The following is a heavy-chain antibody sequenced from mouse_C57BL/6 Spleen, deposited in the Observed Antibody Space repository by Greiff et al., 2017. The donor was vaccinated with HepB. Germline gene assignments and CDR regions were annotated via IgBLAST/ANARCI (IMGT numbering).Heavy chain of an antibody. J-gene: IGHJ4*01. Sequence: VQLQQSGAELAKPGASVKLSCKASGYTFTSYWMHWVKQRPGQGLEWIGYINPSSGYTKYNQKFKDKATLTADKSSSTAYLQLSSLTYEDSAVYYCARSATTVVAPDAMDYWGQGTSVTVSS. CDR1: GYTFTSYW. V-gene: IGHV1-7*01. D-gene: IGHD1-1*01. CDR2: INPSSGYT. CDR3: ARSATTVVAPDAMDY.